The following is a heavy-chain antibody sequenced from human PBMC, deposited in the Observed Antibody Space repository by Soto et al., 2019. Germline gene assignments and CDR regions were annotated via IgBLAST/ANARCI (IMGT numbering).Heavy chain of an antibody. V-gene: IGHV1-46*01. CDR3: ARASIFGVVISYYGMDV. Sequence: ASVKVSCKASGYTFTSYYMHWVRQAPGQGLEWMGIINPSGGSTSYAQKFQGRVTMTRDTSTSTVYKELSSLRSEDTAVYYCARASIFGVVISYYGMDVWGQGTTVTVS. J-gene: IGHJ6*02. CDR2: INPSGGST. D-gene: IGHD3-3*02. CDR1: GYTFTSYY.